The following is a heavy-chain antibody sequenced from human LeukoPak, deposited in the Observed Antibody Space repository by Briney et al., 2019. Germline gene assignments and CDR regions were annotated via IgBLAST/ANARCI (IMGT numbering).Heavy chain of an antibody. Sequence: GGSLRLSCAASGFTFSGSAMHWVRQASGKGLEWVGRIRSKANSYATAYAASVKGTFTISRDDSKNTAYLQMNSLKTEDTAVYYCTSLTTVTPPFDYWGQGTLVTVSS. V-gene: IGHV3-73*01. D-gene: IGHD4-17*01. CDR1: GFTFSGSA. CDR3: TSLTTVTPPFDY. CDR2: IRSKANSYAT. J-gene: IGHJ4*02.